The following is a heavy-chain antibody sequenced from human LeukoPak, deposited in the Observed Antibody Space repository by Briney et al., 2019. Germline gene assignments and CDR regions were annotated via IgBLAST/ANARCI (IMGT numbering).Heavy chain of an antibody. CDR1: GGSIDSWY. V-gene: IGHV4-59*04. Sequence: SETLSLTCTVSGGSIDSWYWSWIRQPPGKGLEWIGTIYYSGSTYYNPSLKSRVTISVDTSKNQFSLKLSSVTAADTAVYYCARQGSGNYLSPVNYWGQGTLVTVSS. CDR2: IYYSGST. CDR3: ARQGSGNYLSPVNY. D-gene: IGHD1-26*01. J-gene: IGHJ4*02.